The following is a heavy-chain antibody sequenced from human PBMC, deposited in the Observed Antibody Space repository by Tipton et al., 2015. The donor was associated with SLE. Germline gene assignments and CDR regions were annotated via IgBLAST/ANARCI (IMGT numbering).Heavy chain of an antibody. Sequence: TLSLTCTVSGGSISSHYWSWIRQPPGKGLEWIGYIYYSGSTNYNPSLKSRVTISVDTSKNQFSLKLSSVTAADTAVYYCARGRYCTGGVCYGAFDIWGQGTMVTVSS. CDR3: ARGRYCTGGVCYGAFDI. CDR1: GGSISSHY. J-gene: IGHJ3*02. CDR2: IYYSGST. D-gene: IGHD2-8*02. V-gene: IGHV4-59*11.